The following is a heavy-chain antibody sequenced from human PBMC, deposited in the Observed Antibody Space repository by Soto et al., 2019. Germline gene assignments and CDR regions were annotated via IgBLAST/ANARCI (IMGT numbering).Heavy chain of an antibody. CDR1: GGSISSGDYY. CDR3: ASQPGIAAAGRDYYFDY. CDR2: IYYSGST. J-gene: IGHJ4*02. Sequence: NPSETLSLTCTVSGGSISSGDYYWSWIRQPPGKGLGWIGYIYYSGSTYYNPSLKSRVTISVDTSKNQFSLKLSSVTAADTAVYYCASQPGIAAAGRDYYFDYWGQGTLVTVSS. V-gene: IGHV4-30-4*01. D-gene: IGHD6-13*01.